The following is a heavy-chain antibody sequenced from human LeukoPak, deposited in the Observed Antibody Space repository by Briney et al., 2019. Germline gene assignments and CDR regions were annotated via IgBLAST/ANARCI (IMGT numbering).Heavy chain of an antibody. CDR3: AVGVFGEFRPFDY. J-gene: IGHJ4*02. CDR1: GFTFSSYA. CDR2: ISGSGGST. V-gene: IGHV3-23*01. D-gene: IGHD3-10*01. Sequence: PGGSLRLSCAASGFTFSSYAMSWVRQAPGKGLEWVSAISGSGGSTYYADSVKGRFTISRDNSKNTLYLQMNSLRAEDTAVYYCAVGVFGEFRPFDYWGQGTLVTVSS.